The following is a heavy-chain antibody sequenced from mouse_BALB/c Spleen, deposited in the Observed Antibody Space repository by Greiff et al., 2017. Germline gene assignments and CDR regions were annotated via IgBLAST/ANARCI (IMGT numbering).Heavy chain of an antibody. CDR1: GFSLSTSGMG. V-gene: IGHV8-8*01. J-gene: IGHJ1*01. Sequence: QVTLKECGPGILQPSQTLSLTCSFSGFSLSTSGMGVGWIRQPSGKGLEWLAHIWWDDDKRYNPALKSRLTISKDTSSNQVFLKIASVDTADTATYYCARVITTATLWYFDVWGAGTTVTVSS. D-gene: IGHD1-2*01. CDR3: ARVITTATLWYFDV. CDR2: IWWDDDK.